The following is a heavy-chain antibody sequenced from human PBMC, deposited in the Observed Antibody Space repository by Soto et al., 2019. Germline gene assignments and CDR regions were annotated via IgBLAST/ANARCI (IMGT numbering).Heavy chain of an antibody. CDR2: IYSGGST. CDR1: GFTVSSNY. CDR3: ARGRGTISGYYPFFDY. J-gene: IGHJ4*02. Sequence: GGSLRLSCAASGFTVSSNYMSWVRQAPGKGLEWVSVIYSGGSTYYADSVKGRFTISRDNSKNTLYLQMNSLRAEDTAVYYCARGRGTISGYYPFFDYWGQGTLVTVSS. V-gene: IGHV3-53*01. D-gene: IGHD3-22*01.